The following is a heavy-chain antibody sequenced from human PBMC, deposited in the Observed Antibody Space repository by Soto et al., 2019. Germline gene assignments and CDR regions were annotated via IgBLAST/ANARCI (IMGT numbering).Heavy chain of an antibody. CDR2: IYYSGTT. D-gene: IGHD3-16*01. Sequence: QVQLQESGPGLVKPSQTLSLTCTVSGDSISSGDYYWTWIRQPPGKGLEWIGYIYYSGTTYYNPYLKSRVTISVDTSNNQFCLRLTAVTAADTAVYYCARAGNYVRGYNMDVWGQGTTVTVSS. CDR3: ARAGNYVRGYNMDV. J-gene: IGHJ6*02. V-gene: IGHV4-30-4*01. CDR1: GDSISSGDYY.